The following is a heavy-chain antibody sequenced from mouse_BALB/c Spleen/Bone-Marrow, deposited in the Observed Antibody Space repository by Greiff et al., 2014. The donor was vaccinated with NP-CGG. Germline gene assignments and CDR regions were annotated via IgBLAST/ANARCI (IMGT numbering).Heavy chain of an antibody. Sequence: DVQLQESGTVLARPGASVKMSCKASGYTFTSYWMHWVKQRPGQGLEWIGAIYPGNSDTSYNQKFKGKAKLTAVTSTSTAYMELSSLANEDSAVYYCTNYYRYSWFAYWGQGTLVTVSA. J-gene: IGHJ3*01. CDR1: GYTFTSYW. D-gene: IGHD2-14*01. V-gene: IGHV1-5*01. CDR3: TNYYRYSWFAY. CDR2: IYPGNSDT.